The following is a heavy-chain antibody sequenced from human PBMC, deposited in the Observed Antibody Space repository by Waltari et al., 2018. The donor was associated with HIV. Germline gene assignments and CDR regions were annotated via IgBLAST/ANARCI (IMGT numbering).Heavy chain of an antibody. V-gene: IGHV1-69*01. D-gene: IGHD2-15*01. Sequence: QVQLVQSGAEVKKPGSSVKVSCKASGGTFNNYAITWVRQAPGQGLEWMGGIIPVFGTTNYEQKVQGRLTIIADESTSTGYMELSSLRSEDTAVYYCARMATVVDWYFDLWGRGTLVTVSS. CDR1: GGTFNNYA. CDR2: IIPVFGTT. CDR3: ARMATVVDWYFDL. J-gene: IGHJ2*01.